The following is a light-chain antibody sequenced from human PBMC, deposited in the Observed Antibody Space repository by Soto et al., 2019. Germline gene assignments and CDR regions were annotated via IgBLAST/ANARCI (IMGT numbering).Light chain of an antibody. Sequence: VVWTRAPSTLSLSPGERATLSFMAIQSISSFLAWYQQKPGQVPRLLIYDTSNRATGIPARFSGSGSGTDFTLSISSLAPEDFAVYYCQHRSNWPPGFGQGTRLEIK. CDR2: DTS. CDR3: QHRSNWPPG. J-gene: IGKJ5*01. CDR1: QSISSF. V-gene: IGKV3-11*01.